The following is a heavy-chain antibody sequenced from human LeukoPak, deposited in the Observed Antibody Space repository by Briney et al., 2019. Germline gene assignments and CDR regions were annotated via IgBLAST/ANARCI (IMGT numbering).Heavy chain of an antibody. D-gene: IGHD3-10*01. V-gene: IGHV3-48*02. CDR1: GFTFSSNS. CDR2: ISAGGSTM. Sequence: GGSLRLSCAASGFTFSSNSMNWVRQAPGKGLEWVSLISAGGSTMYYADSVKGRFTVSRDNAKNSLSLQMSSLRDEDTAVYYCARGYGMVASGTYSFDSWGQGTLVTVSS. CDR3: ARGYGMVASGTYSFDS. J-gene: IGHJ4*02.